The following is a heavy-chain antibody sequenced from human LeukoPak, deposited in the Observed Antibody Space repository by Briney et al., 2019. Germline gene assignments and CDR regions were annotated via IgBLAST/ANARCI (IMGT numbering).Heavy chain of an antibody. V-gene: IGHV3-23*01. J-gene: IGHJ4*02. CDR3: AKVLAVVWFGESFDY. CDR1: GFTFSSYA. Sequence: GGSLRLSCAASGFTFSSYAMSWVRQAPGKGLEWVSAISGSGGSTYYADSVKGRFTISRDNSKNTLYLQMNSLRAEDTAVYYCAKVLAVVWFGESFDYWGQGTLVTVSS. D-gene: IGHD3-10*01. CDR2: ISGSGGST.